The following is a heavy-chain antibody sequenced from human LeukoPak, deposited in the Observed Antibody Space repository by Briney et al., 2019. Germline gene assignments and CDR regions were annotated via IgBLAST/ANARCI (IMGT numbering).Heavy chain of an antibody. CDR3: AKFPPAANYGMDV. D-gene: IGHD2-2*01. Sequence: PGGSLRLSCAASGFTFSSYARSWVRQAPGKGLERVSAISGSGGSTYYADSVKGRFTISRDNSKNTLYLQMNSLRAEDTAVYYCAKFPPAANYGMDVWGQGTTVTVSS. CDR2: ISGSGGST. J-gene: IGHJ6*02. V-gene: IGHV3-23*01. CDR1: GFTFSSYA.